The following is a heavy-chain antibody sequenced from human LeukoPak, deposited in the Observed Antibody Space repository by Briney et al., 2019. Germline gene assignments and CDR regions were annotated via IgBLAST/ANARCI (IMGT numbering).Heavy chain of an antibody. J-gene: IGHJ4*02. CDR1: GFAFSSYG. Sequence: PGGSLRLSCAASGFAFSSYGMHWVRQAPGKGLEWVAVISYDGSNKYYADSVKGRFTISRDNSKNTLYLQMNSLRVEDTAVYYCAKVAIVADYYFDYWGPGTLVTVSS. D-gene: IGHD2-15*01. CDR3: AKVAIVADYYFDY. CDR2: ISYDGSNK. V-gene: IGHV3-30*18.